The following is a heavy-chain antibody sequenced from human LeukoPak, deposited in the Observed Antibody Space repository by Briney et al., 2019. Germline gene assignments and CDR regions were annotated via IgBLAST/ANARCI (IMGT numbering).Heavy chain of an antibody. V-gene: IGHV4-34*01. CDR1: GGSFSGYY. CDR3: AREDYGDYGAFDY. D-gene: IGHD4-17*01. Sequence: SKTLSLTCAVYGGSFSGYYWSWIRQPPGKGLEWIGEINHSGSTNYNPSLKSRVTISVDTSKNQFSLKLSSVTAADTAVYYCAREDYGDYGAFDYWGQGTLVTVSS. CDR2: INHSGST. J-gene: IGHJ4*02.